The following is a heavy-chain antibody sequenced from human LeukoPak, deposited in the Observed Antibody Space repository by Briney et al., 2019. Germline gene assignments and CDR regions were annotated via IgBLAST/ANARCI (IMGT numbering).Heavy chain of an antibody. CDR3: ARQAVTVTTFKDHYYGLDV. D-gene: IGHD4-17*01. J-gene: IGHJ6*02. CDR2: VNHSGSP. Sequence: PSETLSLTCAVYGGSFSGYYWSWIRQPPGKGLEWIGEVNHSGSPNYNPSLKSRATVLVATSKNQFSLMLSSLTAADTSVYYCARQAVTVTTFKDHYYGLDVWGQGTTVTVSS. CDR1: GGSFSGYY. V-gene: IGHV4-34*01.